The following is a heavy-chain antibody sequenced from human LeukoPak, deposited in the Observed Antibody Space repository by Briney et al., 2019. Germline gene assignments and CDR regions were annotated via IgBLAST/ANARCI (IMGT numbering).Heavy chain of an antibody. J-gene: IGHJ4*02. Sequence: PVGALRLSCAASGFTFSSYWMHWVRQAPGKGLLWVSRINTVVTSTTYADSVKGRFTISRGNATNTLYLQMNSLRAEATAVYYCARDLDRYSFDYWGQGTLVTVSS. V-gene: IGHV3-74*01. CDR2: INTVVTST. CDR3: ARDLDRYSFDY. CDR1: GFTFSSYW.